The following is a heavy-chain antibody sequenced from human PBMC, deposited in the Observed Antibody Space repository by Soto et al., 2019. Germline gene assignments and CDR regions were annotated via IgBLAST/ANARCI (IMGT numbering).Heavy chain of an antibody. CDR3: ARGVWGCSGGSCFGGLDP. V-gene: IGHV1-69*01. CDR1: GGSFSSYA. CDR2: IIPLLGTV. D-gene: IGHD2-15*01. J-gene: IGHJ5*02. Sequence: QVQLVQSGAEVKQPGSSVKVSCKASGGSFSSYAISWVRQAPGQGLEWMGGIIPLLGTVNYAQKFEDRISITADESTTTAYMDLSSLGSEDTAGYFCARGVWGCSGGSCFGGLDPWGQGTLISVSS.